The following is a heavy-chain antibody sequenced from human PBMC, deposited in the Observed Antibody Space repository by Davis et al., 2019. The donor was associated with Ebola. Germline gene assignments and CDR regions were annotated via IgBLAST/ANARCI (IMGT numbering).Heavy chain of an antibody. V-gene: IGHV4-59*12. CDR3: ARDLGLSSGAYYGGRFDY. Sequence: SETLSLTCTVSGGSISSYYWSWIRQPPGKGLEWIGYIYYSGSTNYNPSLKSRVTISVDTSKNQFSLKLNSVTAADTAVYYCARDLGLSSGAYYGGRFDYWGQGALVPVSS. J-gene: IGHJ4*02. CDR2: IYYSGST. D-gene: IGHD1-26*01. CDR1: GGSISSYY.